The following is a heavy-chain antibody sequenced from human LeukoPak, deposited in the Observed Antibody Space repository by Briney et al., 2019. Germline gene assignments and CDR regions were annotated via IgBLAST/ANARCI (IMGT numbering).Heavy chain of an antibody. CDR2: IYYSGST. D-gene: IGHD2-15*01. V-gene: IGHV4-59*01. Sequence: SETLSLTCTVSGGSISSYYWSWIRQPPGKGLEWIGYIYYSGSTNYNPSLKSRVTISVDTSKNQFSLKLSSVTAADTAVYYCARGDVVVAATGYSGFDYWGQGTLVTVSS. J-gene: IGHJ4*02. CDR3: ARGDVVVAATGYSGFDY. CDR1: GGSISSYY.